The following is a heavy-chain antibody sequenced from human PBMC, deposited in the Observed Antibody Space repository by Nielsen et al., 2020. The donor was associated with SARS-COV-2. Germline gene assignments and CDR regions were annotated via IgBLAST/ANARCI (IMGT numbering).Heavy chain of an antibody. CDR2: ISYDGSND. V-gene: IGHV3-30-3*01. J-gene: IGHJ4*02. D-gene: IGHD7-27*01. CDR3: ARGNGWGSYFDY. Sequence: LKISCAASGFTFSSYAMHWVRQAPGKGLEWVAVISYDGSNDYYADSVRGRFTISRDNSKNTLFLQMNSLRAEDTAVYYCARGNGWGSYFDYWGQGTLVTVSS. CDR1: GFTFSSYA.